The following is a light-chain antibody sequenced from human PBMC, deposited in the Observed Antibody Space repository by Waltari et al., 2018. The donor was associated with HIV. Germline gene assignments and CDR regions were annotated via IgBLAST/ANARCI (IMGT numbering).Light chain of an antibody. CDR3: MQALESPLT. CDR2: LGS. CDR1: QSLLKSNGYMY. Sequence: DIVMTQSPLSLSITPGAPASISCRSSQSLLKSNGYMYLDWYLQKPGQSPQLLIYLGSNRASGVPDRFSGSGSATDFTLKISRVEAEDAGIYYCMQALESPLTFGGGTRVEIK. V-gene: IGKV2-28*01. J-gene: IGKJ4*01.